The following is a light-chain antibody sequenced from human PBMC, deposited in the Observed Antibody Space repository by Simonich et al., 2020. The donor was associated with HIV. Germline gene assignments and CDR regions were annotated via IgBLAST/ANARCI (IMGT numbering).Light chain of an antibody. J-gene: IGLJ3*02. CDR1: SGSIASNY. Sequence: NFMLTQPHSVSESPGKTVTISCTRSSGSIASNYVQWYQQRPGSSPTTVIYDDHQRPSGVPDRFSGSIDSSSNSASLTISGLKTEDEADYYCQSYDSSNPVFGGGTKLTVL. V-gene: IGLV6-57*01. CDR3: QSYDSSNPV. CDR2: DDH.